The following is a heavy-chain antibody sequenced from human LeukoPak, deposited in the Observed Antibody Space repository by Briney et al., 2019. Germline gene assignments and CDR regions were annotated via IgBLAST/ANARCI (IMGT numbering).Heavy chain of an antibody. CDR1: GYTFTSYG. CDR3: ARDGRYYDSSGYRPFDY. Sequence: ASVKVSCKASGYTFTSYGISWVRQAPGQGLEWMGWISAYNGNTNYAQKLQGRVTMTTDTSTSTAYMELRSLRSDDTAVYYCARDGRYYDSSGYRPFDYWGQGTLVTVSS. D-gene: IGHD3-22*01. CDR2: ISAYNGNT. J-gene: IGHJ4*02. V-gene: IGHV1-18*01.